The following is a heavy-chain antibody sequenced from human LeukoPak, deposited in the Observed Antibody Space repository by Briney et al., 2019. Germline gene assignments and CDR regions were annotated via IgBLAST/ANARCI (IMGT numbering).Heavy chain of an antibody. CDR1: GFTFSSYG. V-gene: IGHV3-30*18. CDR3: AKDSELWGNLVDYYDSSGHFDY. Sequence: GGSLRLSCAASGFTFSSYGMHWVRQAPGKGLEWVAVISYDGSNKYYADSVKGRFTISRDNSKNTLYLQMNSLRAEDTAVYYCAKDSELWGNLVDYYDSSGHFDYWGQGTLVTVSS. J-gene: IGHJ4*02. D-gene: IGHD3-22*01. CDR2: ISYDGSNK.